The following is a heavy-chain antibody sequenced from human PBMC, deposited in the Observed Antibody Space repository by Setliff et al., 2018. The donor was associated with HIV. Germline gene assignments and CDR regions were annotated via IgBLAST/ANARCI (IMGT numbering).Heavy chain of an antibody. CDR2: VYYTGST. Sequence: SETLSLTCSVSGGSIDSSDYYWGWIRQPPGKGLEWIGTVYYTGSTFYNPSLESRVTISVDTSKNQFSLKLRSVTATDTTVYYCARHAPRNHDLAGVFYPYYMDVWGKGTTVTVSS. J-gene: IGHJ6*03. D-gene: IGHD1-1*01. CDR1: GGSIDSSDYY. CDR3: ARHAPRNHDLAGVFYPYYMDV. V-gene: IGHV4-39*01.